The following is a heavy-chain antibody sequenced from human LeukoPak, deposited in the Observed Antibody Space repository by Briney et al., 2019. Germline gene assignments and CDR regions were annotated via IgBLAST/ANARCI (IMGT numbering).Heavy chain of an antibody. Sequence: GSLRLSCAASGFTFSSYGMHWVRQAPGKGLDWVAFIHHDGSNKYYADSVRGRFTISRDNSNNTLFLHLNSLRGEDTAVYYCTRNSGWYGLSWGQGTLVTVSS. J-gene: IGHJ1*01. CDR1: GFTFSSYG. CDR3: TRNSGWYGLS. CDR2: IHHDGSNK. V-gene: IGHV3-30*02. D-gene: IGHD6-19*01.